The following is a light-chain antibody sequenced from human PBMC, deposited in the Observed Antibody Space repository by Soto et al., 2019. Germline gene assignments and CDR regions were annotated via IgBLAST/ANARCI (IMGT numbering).Light chain of an antibody. V-gene: IGKV1-39*01. J-gene: IGKJ1*01. CDR1: QSISSY. CDR3: QQSYSTTQT. CDR2: AAS. Sequence: DIQMTQSPSSLSASVGGRFTITCRASQSISSYLNWYQQKPGKAPKXXIYAASSLQSGVPSRFSGSGSGTDFTLTISSLKNEDFATYYCQQSYSTTQTFCQGTKVDIK.